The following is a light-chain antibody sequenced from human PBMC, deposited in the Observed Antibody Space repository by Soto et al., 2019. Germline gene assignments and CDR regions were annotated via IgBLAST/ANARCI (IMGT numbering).Light chain of an antibody. V-gene: IGLV2-18*02. CDR3: SSYTSSTTGG. CDR2: EVT. J-gene: IGLJ2*01. CDR1: SGDVGTYNR. Sequence: QSALTQPPSVSGSPGQSVTISCTGTSGDVGTYNRDSWYQQPPGTAPKPMIYEVTNRPSGVPDRFSGSKSGNTASLTISGLQAEDVADYYCSSYTSSTTGGFGGGTKLTVL.